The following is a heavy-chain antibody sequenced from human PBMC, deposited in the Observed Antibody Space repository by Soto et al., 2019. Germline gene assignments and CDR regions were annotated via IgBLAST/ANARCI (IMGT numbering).Heavy chain of an antibody. D-gene: IGHD4-17*01. V-gene: IGHV4-34*01. J-gene: IGHJ2*01. CDR2: INHSGST. Sequence: QVQLQQWGAGLLKPSETLSLTCAVYGGSFSGYYWSWIRQPPGKGLEWIGEINHSGSTNYNPSLKSRVTISVDTSKNQFSLKLSSVTAADTAVYYCARGDYGDHDYGTKRYFDLWGRGTLVTVSS. CDR1: GGSFSGYY. CDR3: ARGDYGDHDYGTKRYFDL.